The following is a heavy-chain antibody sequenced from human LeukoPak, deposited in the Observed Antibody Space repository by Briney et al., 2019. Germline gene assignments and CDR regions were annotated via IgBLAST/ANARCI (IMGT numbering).Heavy chain of an antibody. D-gene: IGHD6-13*01. J-gene: IGHJ4*02. CDR2: IYYSGTT. V-gene: IGHV4-59*01. CDR1: GGSISNYH. Sequence: PSETLSLTCTVSGGSISNYHWSWIRQPPGKGLEWIGYIYYSGTTNYNPSLKSRVTISVDTSKNQFSLKLNSVTAAVTAVYYCARGVYIAATQYGYWGQGTLVTVSS. CDR3: ARGVYIAATQYGY.